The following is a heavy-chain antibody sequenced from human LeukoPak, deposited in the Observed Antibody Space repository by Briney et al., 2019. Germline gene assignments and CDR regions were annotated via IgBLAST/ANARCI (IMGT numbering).Heavy chain of an antibody. CDR1: GGSIRSYH. J-gene: IGHJ1*01. D-gene: IGHD3-22*01. CDR2: IYYSGST. V-gene: IGHV4-59*01. CDR3: AREGYYDSSGYYIGH. Sequence: PSETLSLTCTVSGGSIRSYHWSRIRQPPGKGLEWIGYIYYSGSTNYNPSLKSRVTISVDTSKNQFSLKLSSVTAADTAVYYCAREGYYDSSGYYIGHWGQGTLVTVSS.